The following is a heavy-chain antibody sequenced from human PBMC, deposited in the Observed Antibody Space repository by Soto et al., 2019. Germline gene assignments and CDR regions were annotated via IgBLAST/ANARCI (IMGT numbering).Heavy chain of an antibody. Sequence: ASVKVSCKASGYTFTGYYMHWVRQAPGQGLEWMGWINPNSGGTNYAQKFQGWVTMTRDTSISTAYMELSRLTSDDTAVYYCARAIGYCSVGSCRHPYYFMDVCGQGTTVTVS. J-gene: IGHJ6*02. CDR1: GYTFTGYY. CDR3: ARAIGYCSVGSCRHPYYFMDV. D-gene: IGHD2-15*01. CDR2: INPNSGGT. V-gene: IGHV1-2*04.